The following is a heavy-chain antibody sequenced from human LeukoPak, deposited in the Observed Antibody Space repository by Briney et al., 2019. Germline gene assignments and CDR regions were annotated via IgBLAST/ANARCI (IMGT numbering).Heavy chain of an antibody. V-gene: IGHV3-30*02. CDR1: GFIFSTHD. Sequence: PGGSLRLSCTASGFIFSTHDMHWVCQAPGKGLEWVALIRYDGSNTYYADSVKGRFTISRDNSKNTLYLQMNSLRAEDTAFYYCAKVGKTENYYGSGRFSYYYYMDVWGKGATVTISS. D-gene: IGHD3-10*01. J-gene: IGHJ6*03. CDR2: IRYDGSNT. CDR3: AKVGKTENYYGSGRFSYYYYMDV.